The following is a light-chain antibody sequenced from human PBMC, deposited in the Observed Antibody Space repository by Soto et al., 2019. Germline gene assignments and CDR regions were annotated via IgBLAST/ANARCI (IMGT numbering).Light chain of an antibody. V-gene: IGKV3-20*01. J-gene: IGKJ5*01. CDR3: QQHETLIT. CDR2: GAF. Sequence: EIMLAHNRVDLSLAEKERRSRCWRASQSLSSSDVAWYKHKPGQGPRLLIYGAFTRATGIPDRFSGSGYGTDFTLTVSSLEAEEFAVYYCQQHETLITFGGGTRLEIK. CDR1: QSLSSSD.